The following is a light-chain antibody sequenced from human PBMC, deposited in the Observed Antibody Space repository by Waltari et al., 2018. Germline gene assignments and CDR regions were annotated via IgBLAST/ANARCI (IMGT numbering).Light chain of an antibody. CDR3: QKYERLPAT. CDR2: DAS. Sequence: EIVLTHSPGPLSLSPGETATLSCRASQSVSRALVWYQQKPGQAPRLLIYDASRRAPGIPDRFSGSGSGTDFSLTISRLEPEDFAVYYCQKYERLPATFGQGTKVEIK. CDR1: QSVSRA. V-gene: IGKV3-20*01. J-gene: IGKJ1*01.